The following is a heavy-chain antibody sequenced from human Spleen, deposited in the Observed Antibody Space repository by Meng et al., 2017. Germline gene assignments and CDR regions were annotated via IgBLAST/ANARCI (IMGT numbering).Heavy chain of an antibody. J-gene: IGHJ1*01. CDR2: INDSGTT. CDR1: GGSFSGYY. CDR3: ARGQRWNMSRGRGSFHY. V-gene: IGHV4-34*01. D-gene: IGHD3-10*01. Sequence: VQTHQVGQGPLDPSETLSLTRSVYGGSFSGYYWSWIRQPPGKGLEWIGEINDSGTTNYNPSLNTQVTMSIDTSKNQFSLRLTSVTAADTAVYYCARGQRWNMSRGRGSFHYWGQGTLVTVSS.